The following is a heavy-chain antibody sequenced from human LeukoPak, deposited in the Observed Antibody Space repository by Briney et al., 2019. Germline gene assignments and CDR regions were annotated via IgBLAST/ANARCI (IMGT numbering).Heavy chain of an antibody. Sequence: SETLSLTCAVSGGSITTTNWWSWVRPPPGKGLEWIGEVHLSGATNYNLSLESRVSMSIDKSKNHLSLEVTSVTAADTAIYYCTRESGAFSPFGFWGQGTLVTVSS. D-gene: IGHD1-26*01. V-gene: IGHV4-4*02. CDR2: VHLSGAT. CDR1: GGSITTTNW. CDR3: TRESGAFSPFGF. J-gene: IGHJ4*02.